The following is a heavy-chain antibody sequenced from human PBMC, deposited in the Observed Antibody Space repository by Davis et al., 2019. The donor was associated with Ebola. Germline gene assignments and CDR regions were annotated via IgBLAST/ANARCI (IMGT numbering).Heavy chain of an antibody. D-gene: IGHD2-2*01. V-gene: IGHV1-46*01. CDR2: INPSGGST. J-gene: IGHJ6*02. CDR3: ARAGYCSSTSCFGAYYYYYGMDV. CDR1: GYTFTSYY. Sequence: ASVKVSCKASGYTFTSYYMHWVRQAPGQGLEWMGIINPSGGSTSYAQKFQGRVTMTRDTSTSTVYMELSSLRSEDTAVYYCARAGYCSSTSCFGAYYYYYGMDVWGQGTTVTVSS.